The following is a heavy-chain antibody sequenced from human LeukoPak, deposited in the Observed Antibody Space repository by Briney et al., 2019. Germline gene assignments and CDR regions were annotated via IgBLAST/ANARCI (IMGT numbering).Heavy chain of an antibody. CDR2: ISAYNGNT. V-gene: IGHV1-18*01. Sequence: ASVKVSCKASGYTFTSYGISWVRQAPGQGLEWMGWISAYNGNTNYAQKLQGRVTMTTDTSTSTAYMELRSLRSDDTAVYYCARAPDVLRYFDPPGPDVGYAFDIWGRGTMVTVSS. CDR3: ARAPDVLRYFDPPGPDVGYAFDI. D-gene: IGHD3-9*01. J-gene: IGHJ3*02. CDR1: GYTFTSYG.